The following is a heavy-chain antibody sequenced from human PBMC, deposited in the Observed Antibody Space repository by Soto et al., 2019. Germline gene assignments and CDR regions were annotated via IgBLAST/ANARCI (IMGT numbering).Heavy chain of an antibody. CDR2: IIPIFGTA. V-gene: IGHV1-69*12. CDR1: GGTFSSYA. D-gene: IGHD6-19*01. J-gene: IGHJ4*02. Sequence: QVQLVQSGAEVKKPGSSVKVSCKASGGTFSSYAISWVRQAPGQGLEWMGGIIPIFGTANYAPKFQGRVTTTADDSTRTPSMEVSSLRSAETAVYYCARPTRYSSGEFWDYWGQGTLVTVSS. CDR3: ARPTRYSSGEFWDY.